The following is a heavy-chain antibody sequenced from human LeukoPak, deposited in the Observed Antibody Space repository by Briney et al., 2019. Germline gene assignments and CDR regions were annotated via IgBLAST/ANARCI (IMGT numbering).Heavy chain of an antibody. CDR1: GGSISSYY. CDR3: ATTINYYDSSGHYYNWFDP. Sequence: SEPLSLTCTVSGGSISSYYWSWIRQPPGKGLEWFGYIYYSGSTNYNPSLKSRVTISVDTSTNQFSLKLSSVTAADTAVYYCATTINYYDSSGHYYNWFDPWGQGTLVTVSS. CDR2: IYYSGST. J-gene: IGHJ5*02. D-gene: IGHD3-22*01. V-gene: IGHV4-59*01.